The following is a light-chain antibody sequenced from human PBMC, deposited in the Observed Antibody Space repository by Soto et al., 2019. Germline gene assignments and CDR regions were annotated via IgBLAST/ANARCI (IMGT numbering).Light chain of an antibody. J-gene: IGKJ1*01. CDR2: DAS. Sequence: EIVMTQSPATLSVSPGESATHSCRASQSISRYLAWYQQKPGQAPRLLIYDASNRATGIPVRFSGSGSGTDFTLTISSLVPEDFAVYYCQQRSNWITFGQGTKVDI. CDR3: QQRSNWIT. V-gene: IGKV3-11*01. CDR1: QSISRY.